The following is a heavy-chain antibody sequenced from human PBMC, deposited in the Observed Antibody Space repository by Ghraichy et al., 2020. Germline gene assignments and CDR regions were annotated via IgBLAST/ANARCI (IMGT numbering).Heavy chain of an antibody. Sequence: GGSPRLSCAASGFTFSSYSMNWVRQAPGKGLEWVSSISSSSSYIYYADSVKGRFTISRDNAKNSLYLQMNSLRAEDTAVYYCAREAYVAAAGTGYYYYGMDVWGQGTTVTVSS. CDR3: AREAYVAAAGTGYYYYGMDV. CDR2: ISSSSSYI. D-gene: IGHD6-13*01. V-gene: IGHV3-21*01. CDR1: GFTFSSYS. J-gene: IGHJ6*02.